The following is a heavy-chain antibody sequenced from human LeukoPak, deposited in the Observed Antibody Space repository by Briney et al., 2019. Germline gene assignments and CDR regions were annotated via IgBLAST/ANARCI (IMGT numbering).Heavy chain of an antibody. J-gene: IGHJ4*02. Sequence: ASVKVSCKASGYTFTSYDINWVRQATGQGLEWMGWMNANSGNTGYAQKFQGRVTMTRNTSISTAYMELSSLRSEDTAVYYCARGPTIYTAIDAYYFDYWGQGTLVTVSS. D-gene: IGHD5-18*01. CDR1: GYTFTSYD. CDR3: ARGPTIYTAIDAYYFDY. CDR2: MNANSGNT. V-gene: IGHV1-8*01.